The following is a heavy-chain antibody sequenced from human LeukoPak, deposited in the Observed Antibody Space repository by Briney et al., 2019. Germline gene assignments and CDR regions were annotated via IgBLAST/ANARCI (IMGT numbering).Heavy chain of an antibody. D-gene: IGHD3-10*01. CDR3: ARASWVSDPDAVR. Sequence: GFLRLSCAASGISFRNYAMSWVRQAPARGPEWVSSLRGNDETFYADSVKGRFTLSRDDSRNTVYLQLNNLRVEDTAIYYCARASWVSDPDAVRWGQGTQVTVSS. J-gene: IGHJ4*02. CDR2: LRGNDET. V-gene: IGHV3-23*01. CDR1: GISFRNYA.